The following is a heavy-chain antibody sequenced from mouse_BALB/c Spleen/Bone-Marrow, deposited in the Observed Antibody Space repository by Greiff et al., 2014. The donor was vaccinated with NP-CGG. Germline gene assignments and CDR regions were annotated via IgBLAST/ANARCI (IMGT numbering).Heavy chain of an antibody. V-gene: IGHV5-17*02. Sequence: DVKLQESGGGLVQPGGSRKLSCAASGFTFSSFGIHWVRQAPEKGLEWVAYISSDSSTIYYADTVKGRFTISRDNPKNTLFLQMTSLMSEDTAMYYCARSNYVGYYAMDYWGQGTSVTVSS. CDR3: ARSNYVGYYAMDY. CDR2: ISSDSSTI. CDR1: GFTFSSFG. J-gene: IGHJ4*01. D-gene: IGHD1-1*01.